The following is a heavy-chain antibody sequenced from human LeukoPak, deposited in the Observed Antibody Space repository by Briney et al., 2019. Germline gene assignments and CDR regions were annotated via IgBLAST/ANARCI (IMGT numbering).Heavy chain of an antibody. CDR3: ARDRTFDL. D-gene: IGHD1-7*01. CDR2: IYYSGNT. CDR1: GGYINDYY. Sequence: SETLSLTCTVCGGYINDYYWNWILQPPGKGLEWIGYIYYSGNTNYNPSLKSRVTMSIDTSNNQFSLKLSSVTAADTAVYYCARDRTFDLWCRGTLVTVSS. J-gene: IGHJ2*01. V-gene: IGHV4-59*01.